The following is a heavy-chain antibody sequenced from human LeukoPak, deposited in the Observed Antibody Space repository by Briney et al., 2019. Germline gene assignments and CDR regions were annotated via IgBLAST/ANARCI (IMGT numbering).Heavy chain of an antibody. Sequence: ASVKVSCKASGYTFISYYVHWVRQAPGQGLQWMGIINPTSGETNYAQKFQGRVTMTRDMSTSTVYMELSSLRSEDTAVYYCARYGFSSVWQGGWHAFDIWGHGTMVIVSS. CDR1: GYTFISYY. V-gene: IGHV1-46*01. D-gene: IGHD6-25*01. J-gene: IGHJ3*02. CDR3: ARYGFSSVWQGGWHAFDI. CDR2: INPTSGET.